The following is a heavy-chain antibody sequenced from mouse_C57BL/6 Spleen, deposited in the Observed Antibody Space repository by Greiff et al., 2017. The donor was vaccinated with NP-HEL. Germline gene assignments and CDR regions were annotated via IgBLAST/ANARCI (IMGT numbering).Heavy chain of an antibody. CDR1: GFTFSDYY. V-gene: IGHV5-16*01. CDR2: INYDGSST. CDR3: ARVGYDEYYFDY. J-gene: IGHJ2*01. D-gene: IGHD2-2*01. Sequence: EVQRVESEGGLVQPGSSMKLSCTASGFTFSDYYMAWVRQVPEKGLEWVANINYDGSSTYYLDSLKSRFIISRDNAKNILYLQMSSLKSEDTATYYCARVGYDEYYFDYWGQGTTLTVSS.